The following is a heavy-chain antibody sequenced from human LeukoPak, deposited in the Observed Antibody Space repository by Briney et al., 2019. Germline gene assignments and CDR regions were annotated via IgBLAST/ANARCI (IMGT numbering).Heavy chain of an antibody. D-gene: IGHD3-3*01. CDR2: ISYDGSNK. CDR3: AKGPAMSDYADY. V-gene: IGHV3-30*18. J-gene: IGHJ4*02. CDR1: GFTFSSYG. Sequence: GGSLRLSCAASGFTFSSYGMHWVHQAPGKGLEWVAVISYDGSNKYYADSVKGRFTISRDNSKNTLYLQMNSLRAEDTAVYYCAKGPAMSDYADYWGQGTLVTVSS.